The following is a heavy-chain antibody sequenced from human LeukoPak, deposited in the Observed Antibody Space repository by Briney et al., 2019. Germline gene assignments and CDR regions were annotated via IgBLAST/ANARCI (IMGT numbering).Heavy chain of an antibody. J-gene: IGHJ2*01. V-gene: IGHV3-7*01. D-gene: IGHD3-9*01. Sequence: GGSLRLSCETSGFSFSTYWMSWVRQAPGKGLEWVANIKGEGSEKYYVDSVKGRFTISRDNAKNSLYLQMNSLRAEDTAVYYCARQYSDILTGYHRGELYWYFDLWGRGTLVTVSS. CDR1: GFSFSTYW. CDR3: ARQYSDILTGYHRGELYWYFDL. CDR2: IKGEGSEK.